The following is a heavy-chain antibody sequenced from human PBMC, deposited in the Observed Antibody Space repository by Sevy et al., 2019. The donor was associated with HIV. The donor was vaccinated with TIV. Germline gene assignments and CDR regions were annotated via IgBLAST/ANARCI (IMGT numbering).Heavy chain of an antibody. Sequence: GGSLRLSCAASGFTFSSYVMTWVRQAPGKGLEWVSTISGSGGTTYYADSVKGRFTISRDNSKYTLVLRINSLRAEDTAVYYGKGIASGGRYYWGQGTLVTVSS. CDR2: ISGSGGTT. J-gene: IGHJ4*02. D-gene: IGHD6-13*01. CDR3: KGIASGGRYY. V-gene: IGHV3-23*01. CDR1: GFTFSSYV.